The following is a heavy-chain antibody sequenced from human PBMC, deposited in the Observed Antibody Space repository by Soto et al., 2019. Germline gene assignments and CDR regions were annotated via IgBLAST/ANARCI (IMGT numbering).Heavy chain of an antibody. V-gene: IGHV3-23*01. Sequence: EMQLLESGGALVQPGGSLRLSCAASGFPFRIYAMTWVRQAPEKGLEWVSSVGDDGSNPYYSDSVKGRFTISRDNSENMLYLQMNSLRAVDTALYFCVRSQWLNNYWFFDLWGRDTLVTVSS. D-gene: IGHD6-19*01. CDR3: VRSQWLNNYWFFDL. CDR2: VGDDGSNP. CDR1: GFPFRIYA. J-gene: IGHJ2*01.